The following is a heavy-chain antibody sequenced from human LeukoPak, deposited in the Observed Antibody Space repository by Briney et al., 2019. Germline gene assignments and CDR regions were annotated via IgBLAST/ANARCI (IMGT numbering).Heavy chain of an antibody. Sequence: GGSLRLSCAASGFTVSSNYMSWVRQAAGKGLEWVSVIYSGGSTYYADSVKGRFTISRDNSKNTLYLQMTSLRAEDTAVYYCARDGGSYWFDPWGQGTLVTVSS. D-gene: IGHD1-26*01. J-gene: IGHJ5*02. CDR1: GFTVSSNY. CDR3: ARDGGSYWFDP. V-gene: IGHV3-53*01. CDR2: IYSGGST.